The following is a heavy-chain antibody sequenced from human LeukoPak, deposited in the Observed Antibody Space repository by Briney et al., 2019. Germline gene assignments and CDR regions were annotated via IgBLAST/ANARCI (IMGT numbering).Heavy chain of an antibody. V-gene: IGHV4-59*11. Sequence: SETLSLTCTVSGGSISGHYWSWIRQPPGRGLEWIGHIYYSGSTNYNPSLKSRVTISVDTSKNQFSLKLTSVTAADTAVYYCARYDSGSLDAFDIWGQGTMVTVSS. CDR3: ARYDSGSLDAFDI. CDR1: GGSISGHY. CDR2: IYYSGST. J-gene: IGHJ3*02. D-gene: IGHD3-10*01.